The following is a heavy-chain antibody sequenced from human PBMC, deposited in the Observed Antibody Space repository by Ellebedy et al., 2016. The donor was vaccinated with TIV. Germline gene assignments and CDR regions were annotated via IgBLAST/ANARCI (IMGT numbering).Heavy chain of an antibody. J-gene: IGHJ6*03. CDR1: GGSISSGGYY. D-gene: IGHD3-10*01. V-gene: IGHV4-31*03. CDR3: AREPRLGSGSDYYYYMDV. CDR2: IYYSGST. Sequence: SETLSLXCTVSGGSISSGGYYWSWIRQHPGKGLEWIGYIYYSGSTYYNPSLKSRVTISVDTSKNQFSLKLSSVTAADTAVYYCAREPRLGSGSDYYYYMDVWGKGTTVTVSS.